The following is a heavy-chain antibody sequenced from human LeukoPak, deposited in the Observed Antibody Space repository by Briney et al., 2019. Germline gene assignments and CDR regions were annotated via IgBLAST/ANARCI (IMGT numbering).Heavy chain of an antibody. CDR3: ARGYCSSTSCSGEWFDP. Sequence: GESLKISCKGSGYSFTSYWIGWVRQMPGKGLEWMGIIYPGDSDTRYRPSFQGQVTISADKSLSTAYLQWSSLKASDTAMYYCARGYCSSTSCSGEWFDPWGQGTLVTVSS. J-gene: IGHJ5*02. CDR1: GYSFTSYW. CDR2: IYPGDSDT. V-gene: IGHV5-51*01. D-gene: IGHD2-2*01.